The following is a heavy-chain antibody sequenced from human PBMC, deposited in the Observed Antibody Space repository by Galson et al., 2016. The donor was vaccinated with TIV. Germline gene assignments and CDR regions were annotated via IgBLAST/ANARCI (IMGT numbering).Heavy chain of an antibody. J-gene: IGHJ4*02. V-gene: IGHV3-7*03. D-gene: IGHD1-26*01. Sequence: LRLSCAGTGFTFSDYWMAWVRQAPGKGLEWVANIRQDEGEIYYMDSVKGRFTISRDNAKNSVYLQMNSLRVEDTAVYYCARAWAGSGSLWGQGTLVTVSS. CDR2: IRQDEGEI. CDR3: ARAWAGSGSL. CDR1: GFTFSDYW.